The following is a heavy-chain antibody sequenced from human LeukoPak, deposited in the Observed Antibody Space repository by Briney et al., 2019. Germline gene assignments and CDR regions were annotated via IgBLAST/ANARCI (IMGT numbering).Heavy chain of an antibody. D-gene: IGHD3-10*01. CDR2: IFTSGIT. V-gene: IGHV4-4*07. CDR3: ARESSGTYYNPLGYMDV. Sequence: PSETLSLTCTVPGGSISIYYWNWIRQPAGKGLEGIGRIFTSGITNYNPSLKSRVTMSVDTSKNQFSLNLSSVTAADTAVYYCARESSGTYYNPLGYMDVWGKGTTVTVSS. CDR1: GGSISIYY. J-gene: IGHJ6*03.